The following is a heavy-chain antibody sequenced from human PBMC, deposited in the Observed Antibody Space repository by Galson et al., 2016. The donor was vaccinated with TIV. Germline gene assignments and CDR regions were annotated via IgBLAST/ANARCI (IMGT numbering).Heavy chain of an antibody. Sequence: SVKVSCKASGFTFSLHAISWVRQAPGQGLEWMGGIIPIFGTANYAQKFQGRATMTADASTNTAYMELSSLQSEDAAVYYCARHRTGGQHQHHYSMDVWGQGTTVTVSS. CDR3: ARHRTGGQHQHHYSMDV. D-gene: IGHD2-2*01. CDR2: IIPIFGTA. J-gene: IGHJ6*02. V-gene: IGHV1-69*13. CDR1: GFTFSLHA.